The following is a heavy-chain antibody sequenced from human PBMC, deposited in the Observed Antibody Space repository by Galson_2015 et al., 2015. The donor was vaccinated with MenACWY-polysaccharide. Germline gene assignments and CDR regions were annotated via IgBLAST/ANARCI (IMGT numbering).Heavy chain of an antibody. CDR2: ISASGSST. J-gene: IGHJ4*02. D-gene: IGHD4-23*01. CDR1: GFTFNTYA. Sequence: SLRLSCAASGFTFNTYAMGWVRQAPGRGLEWVSSISASGSSTYYVDSVKGRFTISRDNSKNTLYLQMNSLRAEDTAIYYCAKDRRGNYVADLDYWGQGTLVTVSS. CDR3: AKDRRGNYVADLDY. V-gene: IGHV3-23*01.